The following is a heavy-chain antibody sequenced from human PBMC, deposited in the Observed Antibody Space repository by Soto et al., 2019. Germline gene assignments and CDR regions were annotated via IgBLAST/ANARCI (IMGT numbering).Heavy chain of an antibody. J-gene: IGHJ4*02. CDR3: AGALDSSGWYTDDY. D-gene: IGHD6-19*01. CDR2: IYYSGST. V-gene: IGHV4-59*01. CDR1: GGSISSYY. Sequence: QVQLQESGPGLVKPSETLSLTCTVSGGSISSYYWSWIRQPPGKGLEWIGYIYYSGSTNYNPSLKSRVTISVDTSKNQFSLKLSSVTAADTAVYYCAGALDSSGWYTDDYWGQGTLVTVSS.